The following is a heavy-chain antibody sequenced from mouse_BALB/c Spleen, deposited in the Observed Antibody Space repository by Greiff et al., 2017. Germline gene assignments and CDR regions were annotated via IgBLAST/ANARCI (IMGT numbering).Heavy chain of an antibody. CDR2: IYPGDGDT. D-gene: IGHD2-9*01. CDR1: GYAFSSYW. V-gene: IGHV1-80*01. Sequence: QVQLQQSGAELVRPGSSVKISCKASGYAFSSYWMNWVKQRPGQGLEWIGQIYPGDGDTNYNGKFKGNATLTADKSSSTAYMQLSSLTSEDSAVYFCARSGGAYYGYDWYYFDYWGQGTTLTVSS. CDR3: ARSGGAYYGYDWYYFDY. J-gene: IGHJ2*01.